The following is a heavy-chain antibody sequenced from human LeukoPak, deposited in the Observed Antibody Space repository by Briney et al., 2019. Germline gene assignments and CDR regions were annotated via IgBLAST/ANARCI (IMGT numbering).Heavy chain of an antibody. CDR3: ARGVVVISSGDY. CDR1: GYSISSGYY. Sequence: SETLSLTRAVSGYSISSGYYWGWIRPPPGKGLEWIGSIYHSGSTYYNPSLKSRVTISVDTSKNQFSLKLSSVTAADTAVYYCARGVVVISSGDYWGQGTLVTVSS. CDR2: IYHSGST. J-gene: IGHJ4*02. D-gene: IGHD3-22*01. V-gene: IGHV4-38-2*01.